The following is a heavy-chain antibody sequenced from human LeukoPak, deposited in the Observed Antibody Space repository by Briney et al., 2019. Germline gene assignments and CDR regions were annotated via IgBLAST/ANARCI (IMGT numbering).Heavy chain of an antibody. CDR1: GFTFSSYG. CDR3: ARDRNGNYGRWGFDY. CDR2: IWYDGSNK. V-gene: IGHV3-33*01. Sequence: PGRSLRLSCAASGFTFSSYGMHWVRQAPGKGLEWVAVIWYDGSNKYYAGSVKGRFTISRDNSKNTLYLQMNSLRAEDTAVYYCARDRNGNYGRWGFDYWGQGTLVTVSS. J-gene: IGHJ4*02. D-gene: IGHD4-17*01.